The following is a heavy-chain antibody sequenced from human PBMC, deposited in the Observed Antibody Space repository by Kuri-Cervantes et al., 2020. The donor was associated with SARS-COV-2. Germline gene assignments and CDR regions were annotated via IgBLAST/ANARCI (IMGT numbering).Heavy chain of an antibody. V-gene: IGHV3-48*02. J-gene: IGHJ4*02. CDR2: ISDDGTTT. Sequence: GESLKISCGASGFIFSGYSMNWVRQAPGKGLEWVSYISDDGTTTHYADSVKGRFTISRDNVKKSLDLQMSGLRDDDTAVYYCARDGGLSVVVIDFDYWGQGTLVTVSS. CDR3: ARDGGLSVVVIDFDY. CDR1: GFIFSGYS. D-gene: IGHD3-22*01.